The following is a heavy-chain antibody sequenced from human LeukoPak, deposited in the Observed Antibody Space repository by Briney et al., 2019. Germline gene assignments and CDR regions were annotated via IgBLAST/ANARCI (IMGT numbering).Heavy chain of an antibody. Sequence: GGSLRLSCAASGFTFDDYAMHWVRQAPGKGLEWVSGISWNSGSIGYADSVKGRFTISRDNAKNSLYLQMNSLRAEDTALYYCAKDRGYSGYDQEHFDYWGQGTLVTGSS. CDR3: AKDRGYSGYDQEHFDY. J-gene: IGHJ4*02. D-gene: IGHD5-12*01. CDR1: GFTFDDYA. CDR2: ISWNSGSI. V-gene: IGHV3-9*01.